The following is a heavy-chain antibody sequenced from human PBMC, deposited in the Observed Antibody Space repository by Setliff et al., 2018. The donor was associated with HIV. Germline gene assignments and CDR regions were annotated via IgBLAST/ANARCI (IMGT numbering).Heavy chain of an antibody. D-gene: IGHD4-4*01. CDR2: IYYSGST. Sequence: SETLSLTCTVSGGSINSGGFYWTWIRQHPKKGLEWIGYIYYSGSTYYNPSLKSRVTTSVDTSKNQFSLKVSSVTAADTAVYYCARSPTSNYLYYFDFWGQGTLVTVSS. CDR3: ARSPTSNYLYYFDF. V-gene: IGHV4-31*03. J-gene: IGHJ4*02. CDR1: GGSINSGGFY.